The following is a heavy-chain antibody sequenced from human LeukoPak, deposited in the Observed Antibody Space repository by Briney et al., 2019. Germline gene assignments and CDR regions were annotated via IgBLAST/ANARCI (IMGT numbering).Heavy chain of an antibody. D-gene: IGHD6-13*01. V-gene: IGHV3-66*04. Sequence: GGSLRLSCAASGFTVSSNYMSWVRQAPGKGLEWVSVIYSDGSTYYADSVKGRFTISRDNAKNSLYLQMNSLRAEDTAVYYCARLSSSWDYFDYWGQGTLVTVSS. CDR3: ARLSSSWDYFDY. CDR1: GFTVSSNY. CDR2: IYSDGST. J-gene: IGHJ4*02.